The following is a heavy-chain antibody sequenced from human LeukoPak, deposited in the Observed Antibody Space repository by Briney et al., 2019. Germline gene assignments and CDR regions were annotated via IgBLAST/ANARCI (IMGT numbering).Heavy chain of an antibody. Sequence: SETLSLTCIVSGGSISSYYWSWIRQPPGKGLEWIGYIYYSGSTNYNPSLKSRVTISVDRSKNQFSLKLSSVTAADTAVYYCARDRRPSIAARVDWFDPWGQGTLVTISS. CDR1: GGSISSYY. J-gene: IGHJ5*02. CDR2: IYYSGST. CDR3: ARDRRPSIAARVDWFDP. V-gene: IGHV4-59*12. D-gene: IGHD6-6*01.